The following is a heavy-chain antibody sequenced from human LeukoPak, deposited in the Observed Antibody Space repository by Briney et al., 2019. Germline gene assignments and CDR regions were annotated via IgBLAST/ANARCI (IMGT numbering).Heavy chain of an antibody. CDR3: ARSPLTEYCSGGSCYEYYYYGMDV. V-gene: IGHV3-11*01. J-gene: IGHJ6*02. CDR1: GFTFSDYY. CDR2: ISSSGSTI. D-gene: IGHD2-15*01. Sequence: PGGSLRLSCAASGFTFSDYYMSWIRQAPGKGLEWVSYISSSGSTIYYADSVKGRFTISRDNAKNSLYLQMNSLRAEDTAVYYCARSPLTEYCSGGSCYEYYYYGMDVWGQGTTVTVSS.